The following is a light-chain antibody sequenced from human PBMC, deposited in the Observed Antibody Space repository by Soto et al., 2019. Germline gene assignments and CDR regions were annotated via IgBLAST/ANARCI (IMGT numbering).Light chain of an antibody. CDR2: GAS. CDR1: QSVSSSY. V-gene: IGKV3-20*01. J-gene: IGKJ1*01. Sequence: EIVLTQSPGTLSLSPGERATLSCRASQSVSSSYLAWYQQKHGQAPRLLIYGASSRATGIPDRFSGSGSGTDFTLTISRLEPEDFAVYYCQQYGSSPRTFGQGTKVE. CDR3: QQYGSSPRT.